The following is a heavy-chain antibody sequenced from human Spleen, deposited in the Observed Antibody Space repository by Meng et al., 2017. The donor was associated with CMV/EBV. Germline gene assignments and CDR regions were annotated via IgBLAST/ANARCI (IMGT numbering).Heavy chain of an antibody. CDR2: INPNSGGT. CDR3: ARLVVPAARDAFDI. D-gene: IGHD2-2*01. CDR1: GYTFTGYY. Sequence: ASVKVSCKASGYTFTGYYMHWVRQAPGQGLEWMGWINPNSGGTNYAQKFQGRVTMTRDTSISTAYMELSRLRSDDTAMYYCARLVVPAARDAFDIWGQGTMVTVSS. J-gene: IGHJ3*02. V-gene: IGHV1-2*02.